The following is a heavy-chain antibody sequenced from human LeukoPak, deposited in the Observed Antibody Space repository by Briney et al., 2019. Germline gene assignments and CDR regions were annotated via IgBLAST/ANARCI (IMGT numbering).Heavy chain of an antibody. Sequence: GGSLRLSCAASGLSVSSSYMSWVRQAPGRGLEWVSVIYSIGTTYYADSVKGRFTISRDNSKDTLYLQINSLRPEDTAVYYCAKDRLTEAYGMEVWGQGTTVTVSS. CDR1: GLSVSSSY. CDR3: AKDRLTEAYGMEV. J-gene: IGHJ6*02. V-gene: IGHV3-66*03. CDR2: IYSIGTT.